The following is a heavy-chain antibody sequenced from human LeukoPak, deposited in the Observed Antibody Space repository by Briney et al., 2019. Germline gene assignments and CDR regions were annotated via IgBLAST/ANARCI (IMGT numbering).Heavy chain of an antibody. CDR2: IDPNTGGT. V-gene: IGHV1-2*06. D-gene: IGHD1-26*01. Sequence: ASAKVSCKTSGYTFTNYYIHWVRQAPGQGLEWMGRIDPNTGGTKSAKNFQGRVTMTRDTSISTAYMALSGLRSDDTAVYYCASLYDIVGTTVDYWGQGTLVTVSS. CDR1: GYTFTNYY. CDR3: ASLYDIVGTTVDY. J-gene: IGHJ4*02.